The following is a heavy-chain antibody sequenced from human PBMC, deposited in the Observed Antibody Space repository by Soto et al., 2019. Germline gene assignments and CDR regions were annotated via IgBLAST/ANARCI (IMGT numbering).Heavy chain of an antibody. CDR2: IYYTGST. V-gene: IGHV4-59*01. J-gene: IGHJ4*02. CDR3: AKYSRTEEEGFTLDS. D-gene: IGHD1-26*01. Sequence: SETLSLTCTVSGDSIKHYYWSWIRQPPGKRLEWIGYIYYTGSTTYNPSLESRVTMSVDTSKNQFYLKLSSVNAADTAVYYCAKYSRTEEEGFTLDSWGRGTLVTVSA. CDR1: GDSIKHYY.